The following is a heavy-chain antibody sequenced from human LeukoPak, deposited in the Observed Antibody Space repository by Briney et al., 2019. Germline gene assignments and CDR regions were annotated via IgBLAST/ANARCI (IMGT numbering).Heavy chain of an antibody. CDR1: GGSISSYY. CDR2: IYYNGST. Sequence: SETLPLTCTVSGGSISSYYWTWIRQPPEKGLEWIGYIYYNGSTNYNPSLKSRVTISVDTSKNQFSLKLSSVTAADTAVYYCARQSRGIAVAGLDCWGQGTLVTVSS. D-gene: IGHD6-19*01. J-gene: IGHJ4*02. CDR3: ARQSRGIAVAGLDC. V-gene: IGHV4-59*08.